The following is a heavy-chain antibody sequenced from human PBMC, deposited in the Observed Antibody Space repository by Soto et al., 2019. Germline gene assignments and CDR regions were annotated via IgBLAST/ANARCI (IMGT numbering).Heavy chain of an antibody. CDR3: ARGERDYYDSSGPRFDY. V-gene: IGHV4-30-4*01. Sequence: QVQLQESGPGLVKPSQTLSLTCTVSGGSISSGDYYWSWIRQPPGKGLEWIGYIYYSGSTYYNPSLKSRVTISVDTSKNQFSLKLSSVTAAGTAVYYCARGERDYYDSSGPRFDYWGQGTLVTVSS. CDR2: IYYSGST. J-gene: IGHJ4*02. CDR1: GGSISSGDYY. D-gene: IGHD3-22*01.